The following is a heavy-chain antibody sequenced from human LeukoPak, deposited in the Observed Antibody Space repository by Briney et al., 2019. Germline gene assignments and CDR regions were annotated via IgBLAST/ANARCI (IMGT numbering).Heavy chain of an antibody. V-gene: IGHV4-59*01. CDR3: ASHSATWYFQH. D-gene: IGHD6-13*01. CDR2: IYYSGRT. J-gene: IGHJ1*01. CDR1: GGSISSYY. Sequence: KASETLSLTCTVSGGSISSYYWSWIRQPPGKGLEWIGYIYYSGRTNYKPSLKSRVTMSLNTSKNQFSLKLSSVTAADTAIYYCASHSATWYFQHWGQGTPVTVSS.